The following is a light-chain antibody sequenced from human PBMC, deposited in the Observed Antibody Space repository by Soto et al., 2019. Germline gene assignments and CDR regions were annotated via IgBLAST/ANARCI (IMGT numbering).Light chain of an antibody. CDR2: GAG. J-gene: IGKJ2*01. Sequence: EIVMTQSPATLSVSPGERATLSCRASQSVGSNLAWYRQKLGQAPRLLIYGAGTRATGIPARFSGSGSGTEFTLTISSLQSEDFAVYYCQQYNNRPPDTFGQGTKLEIK. CDR1: QSVGSN. CDR3: QQYNNRPPDT. V-gene: IGKV3-15*01.